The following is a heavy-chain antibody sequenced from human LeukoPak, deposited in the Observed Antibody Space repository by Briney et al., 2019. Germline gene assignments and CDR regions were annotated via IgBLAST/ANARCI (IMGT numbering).Heavy chain of an antibody. V-gene: IGHV1-46*01. CDR3: ARHEGVLWFGEFPTNWYFDL. D-gene: IGHD3-10*01. CDR1: GYTFTSYY. Sequence: ASVKVSCKASGYTFTSYYMHWVRQAPGQGLEWMGIINPSGGSTSYAQKFQGRVTMTRDTSTSTVYMELSSLRSEDTAVYYCARHEGVLWFGEFPTNWYFDLWGRGTLVTVSS. CDR2: INPSGGST. J-gene: IGHJ2*01.